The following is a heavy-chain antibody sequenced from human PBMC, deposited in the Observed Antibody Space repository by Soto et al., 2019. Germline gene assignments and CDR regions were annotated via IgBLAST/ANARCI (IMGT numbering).Heavy chain of an antibody. D-gene: IGHD2-21*01. Sequence: EIQLVESGGDLVKSGGSLRLSCAASGFAFSSYTMNWVRQAPGKGLEWISSISSGGGSTHYAVSVKGRFTVTRDSAKNSMLLKMHSLRGEDTAVYYCARAVSSLVRLASWGQGTLVPVPS. CDR3: ARAVSSLVRLAS. CDR2: ISSGGGST. V-gene: IGHV3-21*06. CDR1: GFAFSSYT. J-gene: IGHJ5*02.